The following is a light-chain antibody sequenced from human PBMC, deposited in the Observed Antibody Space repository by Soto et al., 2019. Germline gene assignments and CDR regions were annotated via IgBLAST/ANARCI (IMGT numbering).Light chain of an antibody. CDR2: WAS. V-gene: IGKV4-1*01. CDR3: QQHYSTVPT. Sequence: DIVMTQSPDSLAVSLGERATINCKSSQSVLYSSNNKNYLAWYQQKPGQPPKLLIYWASTRESGVPDRFSGSGSGTDFTLTISSLQAEDVAVYYCQQHYSTVPTFGPGTKVDIK. CDR1: QSVLYSSNNKNY. J-gene: IGKJ3*01.